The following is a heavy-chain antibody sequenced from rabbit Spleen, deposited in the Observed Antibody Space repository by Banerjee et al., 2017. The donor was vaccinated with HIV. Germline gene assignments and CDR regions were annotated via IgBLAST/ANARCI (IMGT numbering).Heavy chain of an antibody. J-gene: IGHJ2*01. Sequence: QEQLEESGGDLVKPEGSLTLTCTASGFSFSSSYWICWVRQAPGKGLEWIACIYAGSSGSAYYATWAKGRFTITRSTSLNTVTLQLSSLTAADTATYFCARDNAYRSSSGYYGDGFDPWGPGTLVTVS. V-gene: IGHV1S45*01. D-gene: IGHD1-1*01. CDR2: IYAGSSGSA. CDR3: ARDNAYRSSSGYYGDGFDP. CDR1: GFSFSSSYW.